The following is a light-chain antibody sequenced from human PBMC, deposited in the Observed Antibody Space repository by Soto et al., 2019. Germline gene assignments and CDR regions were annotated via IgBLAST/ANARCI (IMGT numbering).Light chain of an antibody. CDR2: GAS. J-gene: IGKJ4*01. V-gene: IGKV3-20*01. CDR1: QSVSSN. CDR3: QQYGSSPPLT. Sequence: EIVMTQSPSTLSVSPWERATLSCDGSQSVSSNLAWYQQKPGQAPRLLIYGASTRATGIPQRFIGSGSCADFTLTISRLEPEDFAVYYCQQYGSSPPLTFGGGTKVDIK.